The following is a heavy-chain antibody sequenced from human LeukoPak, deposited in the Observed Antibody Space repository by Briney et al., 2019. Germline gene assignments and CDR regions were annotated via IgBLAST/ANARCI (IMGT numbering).Heavy chain of an antibody. CDR3: ARELGGTKTGGFDI. CDR1: GFRFSYHD. V-gene: IGHV3-64*02. J-gene: IGHJ3*02. Sequence: GGSLRLSCAASGFRFSYHDMHWVRQAPGKGLEFVSSIGAAGAHTFYADSVKGRFTISRDNFQSTMYLQMDGLRPEDSAVYYCARELGGTKTGGFDIWGQGTVVAVSS. D-gene: IGHD1-14*01. CDR2: IGAAGAHT.